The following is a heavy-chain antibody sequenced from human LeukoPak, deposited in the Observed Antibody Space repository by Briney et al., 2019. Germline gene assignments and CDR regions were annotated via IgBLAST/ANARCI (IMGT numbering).Heavy chain of an antibody. CDR1: GYTFTSYG. CDR2: ISAYNGNT. D-gene: IGHD3-9*01. Sequence: ASVKVSCKASGYTFTSYGISWVRQAPGQGLEWMGWISAYNGNTNYAQKLQGRVTMTTDTSTSTAYMELRSLRSDDTAVYYCARETNYDILTGYYHPDAFDIWGQGTMDTVSS. J-gene: IGHJ3*02. V-gene: IGHV1-18*01. CDR3: ARETNYDILTGYYHPDAFDI.